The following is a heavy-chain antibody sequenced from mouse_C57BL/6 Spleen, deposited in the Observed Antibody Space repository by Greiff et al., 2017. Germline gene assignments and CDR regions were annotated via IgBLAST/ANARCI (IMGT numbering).Heavy chain of an antibody. CDR1: GFTFSSYG. Sequence: EVNVVESGGDLVKPGGSLKLSCAASGFTFSSYGMSWVRQTPDKRLEWVATISSGGSYTYYPDSVKGRFTISRDNAKNTLYLQMSSLKSEDTAMYYCARQGKPAMDYWGQGTSVTVSS. V-gene: IGHV5-6*01. J-gene: IGHJ4*01. CDR2: ISSGGSYT. CDR3: ARQGKPAMDY.